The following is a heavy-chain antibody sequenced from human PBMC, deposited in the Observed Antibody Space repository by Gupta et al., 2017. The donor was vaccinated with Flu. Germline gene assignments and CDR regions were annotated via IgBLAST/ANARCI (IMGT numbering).Heavy chain of an antibody. CDR2: IFTGDSDI. Sequence: RQMPGKDLRWMRIIFTGDSDIKYSPPFQSQVAISADKYIRTAYLQWPSLKASDTAMYLCARLTVESSGYYSDYWGQGTLVTVSS. J-gene: IGHJ4*02. D-gene: IGHD3-22*01. CDR3: ARLTVESSGYYSDY. V-gene: IGHV5-51*01.